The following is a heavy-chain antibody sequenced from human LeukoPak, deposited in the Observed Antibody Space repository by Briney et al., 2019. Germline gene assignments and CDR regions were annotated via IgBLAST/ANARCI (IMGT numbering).Heavy chain of an antibody. D-gene: IGHD3-22*01. J-gene: IGHJ4*02. CDR3: ARALNLYYYGSSGYPLDY. CDR2: ISSSSSYT. Sequence: GGSLRLSCAASGFTFSDYYMSWISQAPGKGLEWVSYISSSSSYTNYADSVKGRFTISRDNAKNSLYLQMNSLRAEDTAVYYCARALNLYYYGSSGYPLDYWGQGTLVTVSS. V-gene: IGHV3-11*06. CDR1: GFTFSDYY.